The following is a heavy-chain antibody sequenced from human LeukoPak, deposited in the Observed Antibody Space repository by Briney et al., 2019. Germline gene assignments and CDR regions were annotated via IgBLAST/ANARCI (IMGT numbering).Heavy chain of an antibody. V-gene: IGHV1-69*05. Sequence: EASVKVSCKASGGTFSSYAISWVRQAPGQGLEWMGGIIPIFGTANYAQKFQGRVTITTDESTSIAYMELSSLRSEDTAVYYCARDSAGYCSSTSCLAHNWFDPWGQGTLVTVSS. CDR1: GGTFSSYA. J-gene: IGHJ5*02. D-gene: IGHD2-2*01. CDR3: ARDSAGYCSSTSCLAHNWFDP. CDR2: IIPIFGTA.